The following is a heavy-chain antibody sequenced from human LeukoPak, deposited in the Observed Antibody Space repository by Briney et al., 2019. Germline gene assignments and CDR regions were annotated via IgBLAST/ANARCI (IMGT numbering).Heavy chain of an antibody. CDR2: ISANNGNT. Sequence: ASVKVSCKASGYTFTSYGITWERQAPGQGLEWMGRISANNGNTNYAQKLQGRVTMTTDTSTSTAFMEVRSLRSDDTAVYYCGRNYGENYWGQGTLVTVSS. CDR1: GYTFTSYG. D-gene: IGHD4-17*01. V-gene: IGHV1-18*01. CDR3: GRNYGENY. J-gene: IGHJ4*02.